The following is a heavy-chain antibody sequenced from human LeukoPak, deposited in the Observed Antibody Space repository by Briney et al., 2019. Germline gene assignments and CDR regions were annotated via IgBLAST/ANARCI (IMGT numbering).Heavy chain of an antibody. Sequence: GGSLRLSCAASGFTFSSYWMSWVRQAPGKGREWVANINEDGSEKQCTEPVKGRFTNSRDSSKNSLYLQMNSLRAEDTAVYYCARTPSTILWWSCLDYWSQGTLVTAPS. CDR1: GFTFSSYW. V-gene: IGHV3-7*02. CDR2: INEDGSEK. D-gene: IGHD2-21*01. J-gene: IGHJ4*02. CDR3: ARTPSTILWWSCLDY.